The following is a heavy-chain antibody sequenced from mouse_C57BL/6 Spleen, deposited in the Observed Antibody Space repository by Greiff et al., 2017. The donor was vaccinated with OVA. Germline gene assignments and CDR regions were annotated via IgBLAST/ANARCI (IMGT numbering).Heavy chain of an antibody. CDR3: ARDESLTGAFAY. V-gene: IGHV7-1*01. J-gene: IGHJ3*01. CDR2: SRNKANDYTT. D-gene: IGHD4-1*01. Sequence: EVKVVESGGGLVQSGRSLRLSCATSGFTFSDFYMEWVRQAPGKGLEWIAASRNKANDYTTEYSASVKGRFIVSRDTSQSILYLQMNALRAEDTAIYYCARDESLTGAFAYWGQGTLVTVSA. CDR1: GFTFSDFY.